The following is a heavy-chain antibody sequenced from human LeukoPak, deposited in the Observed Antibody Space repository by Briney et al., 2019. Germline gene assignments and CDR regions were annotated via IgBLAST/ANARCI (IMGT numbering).Heavy chain of an antibody. D-gene: IGHD5-18*01. CDR1: GFTFSSYA. Sequence: GESLKISCAASGFTFSSYAMGWVRQAPGKGLEWVSAITASGGNTYYADSVKGRFTISRDNSKNTLYLQVNSLRAEDTAVYYCAKGNGYSYGRYYFDYWGRGTLVTVSS. CDR3: AKGNGYSYGRYYFDY. V-gene: IGHV3-23*01. CDR2: ITASGGNT. J-gene: IGHJ4*02.